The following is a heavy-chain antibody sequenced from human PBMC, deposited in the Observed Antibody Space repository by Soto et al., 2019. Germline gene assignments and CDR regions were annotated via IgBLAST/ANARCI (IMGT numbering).Heavy chain of an antibody. D-gene: IGHD5-12*01. V-gene: IGHV6-1*01. CDR2: TYFRSKWYN. Sequence: SQTLSLTCAISGDSVSSNTASWNWIRQSPSRGLEWLGRTYFRSKWYNDYAVSVKSRIIINPDTSNNQFSLQLNSVTPEDTAVYFCAKGDNLGPKTGYVFDPWGQGIMGTVSS. CDR3: AKGDNLGPKTGYVFDP. CDR1: GDSVSSNTAS. J-gene: IGHJ5*02.